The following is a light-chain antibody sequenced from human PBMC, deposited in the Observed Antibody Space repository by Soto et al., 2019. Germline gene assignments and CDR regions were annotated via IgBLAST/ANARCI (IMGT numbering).Light chain of an antibody. CDR2: EVS. CDR3: SSYTSSSTYI. Sequence: QSALTQPASVPGSPGQSITVSCTGTSSDVGGYGYVSWYQQHPGKAPKLMIYEVSNRPSGVSNRFSGSKSGNTASLTISGLQAEDEADYYCSSYTSSSTYIFGTGTKVTVL. CDR1: SSDVGGYGY. J-gene: IGLJ1*01. V-gene: IGLV2-14*01.